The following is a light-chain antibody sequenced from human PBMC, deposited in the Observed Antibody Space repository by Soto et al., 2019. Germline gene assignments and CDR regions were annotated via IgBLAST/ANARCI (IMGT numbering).Light chain of an antibody. CDR1: QSVSSN. CDR2: GAS. CDR3: QQYHTWVT. Sequence: EVVMTQSPGTLSVSPGERATLSCGASQSVSSNLAWYQQKPGQAPRLLIYGASTRATGIPARFSGSGSGTEFTLSISSLQSEDSAVYYCQQYHTWVTFGGGTKVEIK. V-gene: IGKV3D-15*01. J-gene: IGKJ4*01.